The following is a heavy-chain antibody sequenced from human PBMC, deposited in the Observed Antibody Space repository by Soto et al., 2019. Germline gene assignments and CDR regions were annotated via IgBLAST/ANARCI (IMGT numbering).Heavy chain of an antibody. D-gene: IGHD4-17*01. Sequence: QITLKESGPTLVKPTQTLTLTCTFSGFSLSTSGVGVGWIRQPPGKALEWLALIYWDDDKRYSPSLKSRLTIPQATSKNQVVLTMPNMVPVDTATYYCAHSLAASNYGKYETITSFDYWGQGTLVTVSS. J-gene: IGHJ4*02. CDR2: IYWDDDK. V-gene: IGHV2-5*02. CDR3: AHSLAASNYGKYETITSFDY. CDR1: GFSLSTSGVG.